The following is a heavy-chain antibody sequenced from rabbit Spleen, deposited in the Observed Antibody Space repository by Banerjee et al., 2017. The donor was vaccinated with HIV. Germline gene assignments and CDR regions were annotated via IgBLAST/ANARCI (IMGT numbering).Heavy chain of an antibody. CDR1: GFSFSSSYY. D-gene: IGHD2-1*01. J-gene: IGHJ4*02. CDR3: ARWGDDYSYAMHL. Sequence: QEQLEESGGDLVKPEGSLTLTCTASGFSFSSSYYMCWVRQAPGKGLEWIGCINSSSGSTWYASWVNGRFTISKTSSTTVTLQMTSLTAADTASYFCARWGDDYSYAMHLWGPGTLVPVS. CDR2: INSSSGST. V-gene: IGHV1S45*01.